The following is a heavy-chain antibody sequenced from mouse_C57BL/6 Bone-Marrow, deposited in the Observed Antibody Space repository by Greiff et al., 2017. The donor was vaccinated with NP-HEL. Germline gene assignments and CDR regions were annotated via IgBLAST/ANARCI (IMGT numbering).Heavy chain of an antibody. CDR1: GFNIKDDY. CDR3: TVTYGNYEAWFAY. D-gene: IGHD2-1*01. Sequence: EVKLLESGAALVRPGASVKLSCTASGFNIKDDYMHWVKQRPEPGLEWIGWLDPENGDTEYASKFQGKANITSDTSSNQAYLQLSSLTSEDTAVYYCTVTYGNYEAWFAYWGQGTLVTVSA. V-gene: IGHV14-4*01. J-gene: IGHJ3*01. CDR2: LDPENGDT.